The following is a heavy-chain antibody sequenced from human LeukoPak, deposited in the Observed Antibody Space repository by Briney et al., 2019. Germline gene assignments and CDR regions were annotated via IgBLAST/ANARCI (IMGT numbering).Heavy chain of an antibody. Sequence: GGSLRLSSAASGFTFSSYAMSWVRQAPGKGLEWVSAISGSGGSTYYADSVKGRFTISRDNSKNTLYLQMNSLRAEDTAVYYCAKVSFYYYDSSGFDYWGQGTLVTVSS. D-gene: IGHD3-22*01. CDR3: AKVSFYYYDSSGFDY. CDR1: GFTFSSYA. CDR2: ISGSGGST. V-gene: IGHV3-23*01. J-gene: IGHJ4*02.